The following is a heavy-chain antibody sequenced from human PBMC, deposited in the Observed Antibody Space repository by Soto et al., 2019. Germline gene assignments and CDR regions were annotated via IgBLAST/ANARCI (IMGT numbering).Heavy chain of an antibody. J-gene: IGHJ4*02. CDR3: AKADEQAGTNSYYFDY. CDR1: GIIFSAFG. Sequence: LRLSFVSSGIIFSAFGIHLFHQAPGKGLEWAAISSYGGSNNYYGDSVQGRFTISRDNSRDTLYLRMNSLRAEDTAVYYCAKADEQAGTNSYYFDYWGQGTLVTVSS. CDR2: SSYGGSNN. D-gene: IGHD1-1*01. V-gene: IGHV3-30*18.